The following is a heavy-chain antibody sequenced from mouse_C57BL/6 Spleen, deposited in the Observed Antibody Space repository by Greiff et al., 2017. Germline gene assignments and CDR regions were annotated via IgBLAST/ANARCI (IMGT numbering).Heavy chain of an antibody. D-gene: IGHD2-5*01. CDR3: ARKGYSHYGEFAD. J-gene: IGHJ3*01. V-gene: IGHV1-53*01. Sequence: VQLQQPGTELVKPGASVKLSCKASGYTFTSYWMHWVKQRPGHGLEWLGNINPSNGGTNYNEKFKSKATLTVDKSSSTAYMQLSSLTSEDSAVYCSARKGYSHYGEFADWGQRTLVAFTA. CDR2: INPSNGGT. CDR1: GYTFTSYW.